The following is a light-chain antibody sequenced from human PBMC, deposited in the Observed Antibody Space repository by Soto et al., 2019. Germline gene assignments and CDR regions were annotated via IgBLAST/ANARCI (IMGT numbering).Light chain of an antibody. CDR2: EVS. V-gene: IGLV2-14*01. Sequence: QSVLTQPASVSGSPGQSITISCTGTSSDIGGYNFVSWYQQHPGKAPKLMIYEVSNRPSGASIRFSGSKSGNTASLTISGLQAEDEVDYYCSSYTSSSPYVFGSGTKLTVL. J-gene: IGLJ1*01. CDR3: SSYTSSSPYV. CDR1: SSDIGGYNF.